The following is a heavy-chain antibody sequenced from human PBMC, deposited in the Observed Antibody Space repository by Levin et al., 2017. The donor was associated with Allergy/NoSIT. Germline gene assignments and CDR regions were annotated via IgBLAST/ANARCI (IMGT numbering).Heavy chain of an antibody. CDR3: ARSSSSWLNDAFDI. J-gene: IGHJ3*02. V-gene: IGHV3-30*04. CDR1: GFSFTDYA. D-gene: IGHD6-13*01. Sequence: GGSLRLSCAASGFSFTDYAIHWVRQAPGKGLEWVTLISDDGGNKHYADSVKGRFTISRDNSKNTMFLQMNSLRAEDTAVYYFARSSSSWLNDAFDIWGQGTMVTVSS. CDR2: ISDDGGNK.